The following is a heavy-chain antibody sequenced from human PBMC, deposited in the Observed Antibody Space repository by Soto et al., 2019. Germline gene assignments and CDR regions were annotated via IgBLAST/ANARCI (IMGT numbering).Heavy chain of an antibody. CDR1: GFTFNTAW. CDR2: IKSKINGGTI. Sequence: GGSLRLSCAAAGFTFNTAWMNWVRQSPGKGLEWVGRIKSKINGGTIDYAAPVKGRFTISRDDSKNTVYLEMNSLNTEDTAVYYWAADLPDWGAYAFDYWGQGLLVTVSS. V-gene: IGHV3-15*07. CDR3: AADLPDWGAYAFDY. J-gene: IGHJ4*02. D-gene: IGHD3-16*01.